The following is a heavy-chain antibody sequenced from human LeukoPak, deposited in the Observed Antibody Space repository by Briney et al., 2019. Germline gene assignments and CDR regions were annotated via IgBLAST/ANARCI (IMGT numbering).Heavy chain of an antibody. D-gene: IGHD3-16*01. V-gene: IGHV3-53*04. CDR1: WFTVSSNY. J-gene: IGHJ5*02. Sequence: PGGSLRLSCAASWFTVSSNYMSWVRQAPGKGLEGVADIYSGGSTYYADSVKGRLTISRHNSKNTLYLQMNSLRAEDSATYYWGKEGGAWGQGTKVTVSS. CDR2: IYSGGST. CDR3: GKEGGA.